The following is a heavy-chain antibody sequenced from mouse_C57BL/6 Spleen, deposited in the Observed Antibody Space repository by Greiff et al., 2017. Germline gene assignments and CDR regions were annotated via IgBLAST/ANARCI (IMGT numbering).Heavy chain of an antibody. CDR1: GFTFSSYA. J-gene: IGHJ3*01. CDR3: ARDRDYGSRGGWFAY. CDR2: ISDGGSYT. V-gene: IGHV5-4*01. Sequence: EVHLVESGGGLVKPGGSLKLSCAASGFTFSSYAMSWVRQTPEKRLEWVATISDGGSYTYYPDNVKGRFTISRDNAKNNLYLQMSHLKSEDTAMYYCARDRDYGSRGGWFAYWGQGTLVTVSA. D-gene: IGHD1-1*01.